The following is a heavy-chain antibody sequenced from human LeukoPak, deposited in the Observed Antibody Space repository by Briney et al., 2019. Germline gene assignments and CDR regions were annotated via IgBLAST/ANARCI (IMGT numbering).Heavy chain of an antibody. Sequence: KASDTLSLTCTVSGGSISSYYWSWIRQPPGKGLEWIGYIYYSGSTNYNPSLKSRVTISVDTSKNQFSLKLSSVTAADTAVYYCARVSVDYDILTGYYAVFDYWGQGTLVTVSS. D-gene: IGHD3-9*01. J-gene: IGHJ4*02. CDR3: ARVSVDYDILTGYYAVFDY. V-gene: IGHV4-59*01. CDR1: GGSISSYY. CDR2: IYYSGST.